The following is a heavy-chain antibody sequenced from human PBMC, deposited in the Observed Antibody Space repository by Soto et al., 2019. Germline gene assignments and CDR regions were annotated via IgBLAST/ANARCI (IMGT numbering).Heavy chain of an antibody. CDR1: GGSISSGGYS. V-gene: IGHV4-30-2*01. Sequence: QLQLQESGSGLVKPSQTLSLTCAVSGGSISSGGYSWIWIRQPPGKGLEWIGYIYHSGSTYYSPSIKSRVTISVDRSRIQCSLKLSSVTAADTAVYYCASRPSGSGFDPGGQGTLVTVSS. D-gene: IGHD1-26*01. CDR2: IYHSGST. CDR3: ASRPSGSGFDP. J-gene: IGHJ5*02.